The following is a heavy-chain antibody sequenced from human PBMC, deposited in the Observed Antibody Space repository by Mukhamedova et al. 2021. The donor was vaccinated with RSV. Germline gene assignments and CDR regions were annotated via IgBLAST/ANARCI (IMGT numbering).Heavy chain of an antibody. D-gene: IGHD4-11*01. CDR2: ISAYNGNT. J-gene: IGHJ6*02. CDR3: AVGSVTRGVNYYYGMDV. Sequence: GQGLEWMGWISAYNGNTNYAQKLQGRVTMTTDTSTSTAYMELRSLRSDDTAVYYCAVGSVTRGVNYYYGMDVWGQGTTVTVSS. V-gene: IGHV1-18*01.